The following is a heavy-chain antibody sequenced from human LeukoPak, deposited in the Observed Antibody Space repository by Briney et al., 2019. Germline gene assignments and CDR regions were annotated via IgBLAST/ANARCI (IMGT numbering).Heavy chain of an antibody. Sequence: GGSLRLSCAASGFTFSGYWMTWVRQAPGKGLEWVADIKEDGSDKYYVDSVKGRSTLSRDNAKNSLYLQMNSLRAEDTAVYYCARNRGWLQFDYWGQGALVTVSS. CDR2: IKEDGSDK. D-gene: IGHD5-24*01. V-gene: IGHV3-7*01. J-gene: IGHJ4*02. CDR3: ARNRGWLQFDY. CDR1: GFTFSGYW.